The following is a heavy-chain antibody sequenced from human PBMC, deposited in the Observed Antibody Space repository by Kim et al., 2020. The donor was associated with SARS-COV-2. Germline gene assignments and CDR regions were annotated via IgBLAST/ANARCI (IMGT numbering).Heavy chain of an antibody. CDR3: ARDRDYRFDL. D-gene: IGHD3-16*02. Sequence: ASVKVSCKTSGYTFTTYGLSWVRQAPGQGLEWMGWISTDSGSTKYAQKFQDRVTLTKDTSTSTAYMELRSLISDDTAVYFCARDRDYRFDLWGQGTLVTVSS. V-gene: IGHV1-18*01. CDR1: GYTFTTYG. J-gene: IGHJ4*02. CDR2: ISTDSGST.